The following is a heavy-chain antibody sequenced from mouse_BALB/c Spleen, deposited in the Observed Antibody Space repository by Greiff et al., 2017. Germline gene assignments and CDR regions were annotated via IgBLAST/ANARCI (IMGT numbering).Heavy chain of an antibody. D-gene: IGHD1-1*01. CDR3: TRSYYYGSNYYYFDY. Sequence: QVQLTQPGAELVRPGASVKLSCKASGYTFTSYWINWVTQRTGQGLEWIGNINSSDSYTNYNQRFKDKATLTVDKSSSTAYMQLSSPTSEDSAVYYCTRSYYYGSNYYYFDYWGQGTTLTVSS. V-gene: IGHV1-69*02. J-gene: IGHJ2*01. CDR2: INSSDSYT. CDR1: GYTFTSYW.